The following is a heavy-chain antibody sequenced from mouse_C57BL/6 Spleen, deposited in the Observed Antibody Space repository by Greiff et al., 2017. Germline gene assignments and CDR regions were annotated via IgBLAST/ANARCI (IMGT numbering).Heavy chain of an antibody. D-gene: IGHD1-1*01. Sequence: VQLQQSGPELVKPGASVKLSCKASGYTFTSYDINWVKQRPGQGLEWIGWIYPRVGSTKYNEKFKGKATLTVDTSSSTAYMELHSLTSEDSAVYFCARCDTTVVGDYWGQGTTLTVSS. V-gene: IGHV1-85*01. CDR2: IYPRVGST. J-gene: IGHJ2*01. CDR1: GYTFTSYD. CDR3: ARCDTTVVGDY.